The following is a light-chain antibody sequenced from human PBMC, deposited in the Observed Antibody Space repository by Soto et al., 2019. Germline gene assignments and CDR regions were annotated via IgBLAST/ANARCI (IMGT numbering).Light chain of an antibody. Sequence: IVLTQSPGTLSLSPGERATLSCRASQTGSSSYLAWYQQKSGQAPRLLIYGVSTRATGTPDRFSGSGSGTEFTLTIRRLEPEDFAVYFCQHYVYPQWTFGPGTKVDI. CDR3: QHYVYPQWT. V-gene: IGKV3-20*01. CDR2: GVS. J-gene: IGKJ1*01. CDR1: QTGSSSY.